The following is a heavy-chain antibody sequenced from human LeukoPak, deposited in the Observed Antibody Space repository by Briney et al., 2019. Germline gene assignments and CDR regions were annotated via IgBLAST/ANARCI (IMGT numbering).Heavy chain of an antibody. V-gene: IGHV4-30-2*01. D-gene: IGHD6-13*01. CDR3: ARGNRIAAAGTAPGAFDI. J-gene: IGHJ3*02. CDR2: IYHSGST. Sequence: SETLSLTCTVSGGSISSGGYYWSWIRQPPGKGLEWIGYIYHSGSTHYNPSLKSRVTISVDRSKNQFSLKLSSVTAADTAVYYCARGNRIAAAGTAPGAFDIWGQGTMVTVSS. CDR1: GGSISSGGYY.